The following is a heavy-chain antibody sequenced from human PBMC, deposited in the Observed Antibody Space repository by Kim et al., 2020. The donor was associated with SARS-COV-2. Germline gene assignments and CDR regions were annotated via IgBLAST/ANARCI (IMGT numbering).Heavy chain of an antibody. V-gene: IGHV3-30*18. CDR1: GFTFSSYG. J-gene: IGHJ4*02. D-gene: IGHD6-13*01. CDR3: AKPHSSSLVSAPLFCDY. CDR2: ISYDGSNK. Sequence: LTCAASGFTFSSYGMHWVRQAPGKGLEWVAVISYDGSNKYYADSVKGRFTISRDNSKNTLYLQMNSLRAEDTAVYYCAKPHSSSLVSAPLFCDYWGQGTLVTVSS.